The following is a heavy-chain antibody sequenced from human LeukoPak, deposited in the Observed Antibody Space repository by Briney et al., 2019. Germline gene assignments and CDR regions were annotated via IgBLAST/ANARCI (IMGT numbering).Heavy chain of an antibody. CDR1: GFTVSSNY. CDR3: ARSRGYSSSWCFDY. J-gene: IGHJ4*02. V-gene: IGHV3-66*01. Sequence: GGSLRLSCSASGFTVSSNYMSWVRRAPGKGLEWVSVIYSGGSTYYADSVKGRFTISRDNSKNTLYLQMNSLRAEDTAVYYCARSRGYSSSWCFDYWGQGTLVTVSS. D-gene: IGHD6-13*01. CDR2: IYSGGST.